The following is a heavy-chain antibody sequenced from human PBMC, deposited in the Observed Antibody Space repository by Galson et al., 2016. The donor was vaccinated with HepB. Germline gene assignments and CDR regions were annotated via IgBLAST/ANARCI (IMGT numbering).Heavy chain of an antibody. Sequence: SLRLSCAASGFAFSNYAMSWVRQAPGKGLEWISSISGNTGSTYYLDSVQGRFTISRDNSENILYLQMKSLRVEDTAVYYRAKAPEPLPERLDHWGQGTLVIVSS. CDR1: GFAFSNYA. J-gene: IGHJ4*02. CDR3: AKAPEPLPERLDH. V-gene: IGHV3-23*01. D-gene: IGHD1-14*01. CDR2: ISGNTGST.